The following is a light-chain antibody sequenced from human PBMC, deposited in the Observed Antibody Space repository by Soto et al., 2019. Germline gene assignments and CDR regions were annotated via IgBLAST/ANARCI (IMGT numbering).Light chain of an antibody. Sequence: EIVLTQSPATLSLSPGERATLSCRASQSVSSYLAWYQQKPGQAPRLLIYDASKRATGIPARFSGSGSGTVFTLTISILAPEDSAVYYCQQRSNCLTFGGGTKVEIK. J-gene: IGKJ4*01. V-gene: IGKV3-11*01. CDR1: QSVSSY. CDR2: DAS. CDR3: QQRSNCLT.